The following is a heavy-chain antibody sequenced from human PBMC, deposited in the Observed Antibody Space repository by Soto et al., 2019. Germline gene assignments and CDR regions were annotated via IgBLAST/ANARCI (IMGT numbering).Heavy chain of an antibody. CDR3: AGVAIILILGSKVDFYSRDV. V-gene: IGHV1-18*01. D-gene: IGHD3-9*01. CDR2: ISVYNGNK. J-gene: IGHJ6*02. CDR1: GYTFNNYG. Sequence: QLVQSGGEVKEPGASVQVSCKASGYTFNNYGITWVRQAPGQGLEWMGWISVYNGNKNYAKKVQGRVSMTADTSTSTAYMELRSLQSDDTAVYFCAGVAIILILGSKVDFYSRDVWGQGTTFTVSS.